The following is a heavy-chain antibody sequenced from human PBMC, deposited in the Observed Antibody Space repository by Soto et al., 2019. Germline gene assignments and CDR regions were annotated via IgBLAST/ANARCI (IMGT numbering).Heavy chain of an antibody. V-gene: IGHV4-39*01. CDR1: GGSISSSSYY. J-gene: IGHJ3*02. D-gene: IGHD3-10*01. CDR3: AKGGSGSYSNAFDI. CDR2: IYYSGST. Sequence: QLQLQASGPGLVKPSETLSLTCTVSGGSISSSSYYWGWIRQPPGKGLEWIGSIYYSGSTYYNPSLKSRATISVDTSKNPFSLKLSSVTAADTAVYYCAKGGSGSYSNAFDIWGQGTMVTVSS.